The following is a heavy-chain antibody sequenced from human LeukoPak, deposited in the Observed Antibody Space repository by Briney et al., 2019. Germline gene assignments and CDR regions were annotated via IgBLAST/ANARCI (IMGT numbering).Heavy chain of an antibody. J-gene: IGHJ4*02. V-gene: IGHV3-21*01. CDR1: GFTFSSYW. CDR3: AFLLGNFHNPDF. CDR2: ISRSSDYI. D-gene: IGHD3-16*01. Sequence: GGSLRLSCAASGFTFSSYWMSWVRQAPGKGLEWVSFISRSSDYIFYADSVKGRFTISRDNAEDSLYLQMNSLRPEDTALYYCAFLLGNFHNPDFWGQGTLVTVSS.